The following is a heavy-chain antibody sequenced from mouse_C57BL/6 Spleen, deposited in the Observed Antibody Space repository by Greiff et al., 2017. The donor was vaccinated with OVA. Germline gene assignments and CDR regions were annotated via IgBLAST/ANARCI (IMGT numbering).Heavy chain of an antibody. D-gene: IGHD1-1*01. CDR2: IYPGDGDT. CDR3: AREEGDYYCTPFAY. Sequence: VKLMESGPELVKPGASVKISCKASGYAFSSSWMNWVKQRPGKGLEWIGRIYPGDGDTNYNGKFKGKATLTADKSSSTAYMQLSSLTSEDSAVYFCAREEGDYYCTPFAYWGQGTLVTVSA. J-gene: IGHJ3*01. CDR1: GYAFSSSW. V-gene: IGHV1-82*01.